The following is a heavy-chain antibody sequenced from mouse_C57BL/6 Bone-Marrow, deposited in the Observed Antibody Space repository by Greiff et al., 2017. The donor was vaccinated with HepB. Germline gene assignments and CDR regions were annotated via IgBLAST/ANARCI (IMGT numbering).Heavy chain of an antibody. V-gene: IGHV5-9-1*02. CDR2: ISSGGDYI. J-gene: IGHJ2*01. CDR1: GFTFSSYA. D-gene: IGHD1-1*01. CDR3: TRGVIYYYGSSFDY. Sequence: EVQLVESGEGLVKPGGSLKLSCAASGFTFSSYAMSWVRQTPEKRLEWVAYISSGGDYIYYSDTVKGRFTISRDNARNTLYLQMSSLKSEDTAMYSCTRGVIYYYGSSFDYWGQGTTLTVSS.